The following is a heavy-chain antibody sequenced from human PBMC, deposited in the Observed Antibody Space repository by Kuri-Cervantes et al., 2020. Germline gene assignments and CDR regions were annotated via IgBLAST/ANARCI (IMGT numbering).Heavy chain of an antibody. CDR2: ISYDGSNE. CDR3: ARDAGYHYDRFDY. D-gene: IGHD3-16*01. Sequence: GESLKISCAASGLTVSSNYMSWVRQAPGKGLEWVAVISYDGSNEYYADSVKGRLTISRDNAKNSLYLQMDSLRDEDTAVYYCARDAGYHYDRFDYWGQGTLVTVSS. V-gene: IGHV3-30*03. CDR1: GLTVSSNY. J-gene: IGHJ4*02.